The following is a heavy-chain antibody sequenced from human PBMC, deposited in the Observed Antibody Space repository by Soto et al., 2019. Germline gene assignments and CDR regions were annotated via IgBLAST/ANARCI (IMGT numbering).Heavy chain of an antibody. Sequence: LRLSCAASGFTFSGDAMSWVRLAPGKGLEWVSAISGGGESLYYADSVKGRFTISRDNSKNTLYLQMDSLRAEDTAVYYCARLNGDLMVAPSDYWGQGTLVTVSS. CDR3: ARLNGDLMVAPSDY. J-gene: IGHJ4*02. CDR2: ISGGGESL. V-gene: IGHV3-23*01. CDR1: GFTFSGDA. D-gene: IGHD7-27*01.